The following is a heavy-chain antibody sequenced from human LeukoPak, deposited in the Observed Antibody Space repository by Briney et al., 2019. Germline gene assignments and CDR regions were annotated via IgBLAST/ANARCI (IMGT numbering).Heavy chain of an antibody. CDR2: IIPFFGTA. CDR1: RGTFSRYA. CDR3: ARITRSDYDILTGLPLYYYYGMDV. Sequence: SVKVSCKASRGTFSRYAISWVRQAPCQEGEWMGGIIPFFGTANYAQKLQGRVTNTADKSTSTAYMELSSLRSEDTAVYYCARITRSDYDILTGLPLYYYYGMDVWGKGTTVTVSS. J-gene: IGHJ6*01. D-gene: IGHD3-9*01. V-gene: IGHV1-69*06.